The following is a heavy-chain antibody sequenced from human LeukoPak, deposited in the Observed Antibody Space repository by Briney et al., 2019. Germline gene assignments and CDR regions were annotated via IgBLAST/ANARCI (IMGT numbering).Heavy chain of an antibody. CDR1: GFTFSSYW. D-gene: IGHD5-24*01. Sequence: GGSLRLSCAASGFTFSSYWMSWVRQAPGKGLEWVANIKQDGNEKYYVDSVKGRFTISRDNAKNSLYLQMNSLRAEDTAVYYCARDLGRWLQLSHYFDYWGQGSLGTVSS. CDR3: ARDLGRWLQLSHYFDY. V-gene: IGHV3-7*01. CDR2: IKQDGNEK. J-gene: IGHJ4*02.